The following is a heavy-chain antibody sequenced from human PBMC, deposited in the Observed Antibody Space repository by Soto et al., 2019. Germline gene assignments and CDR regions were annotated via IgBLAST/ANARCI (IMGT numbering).Heavy chain of an antibody. V-gene: IGHV3-23*01. CDR3: AKDTNDFWSGYSYYYYGMDV. Sequence: HPXGSLRLSCSASGVTFSSYAMSWVRQAPGRGLDWVSAISGSGGSTYYADSVKGRFTISRDNSKNTLYLQMNSLRAEDTAVYYCAKDTNDFWSGYSYYYYGMDVWGQGTTVTVSS. J-gene: IGHJ6*02. CDR2: ISGSGGST. D-gene: IGHD3-3*01. CDR1: GVTFSSYA.